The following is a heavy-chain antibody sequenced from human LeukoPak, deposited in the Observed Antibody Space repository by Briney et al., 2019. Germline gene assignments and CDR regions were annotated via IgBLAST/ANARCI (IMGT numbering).Heavy chain of an antibody. V-gene: IGHV3-48*03. J-gene: IGHJ4*02. CDR1: GFTFSSYE. Sequence: GGSLRLSCAASGFTFSSYEMNWVRQAPGKGLEWVSYISSSGSTIYYADSVKGRFTISRDNAKNSLYLQMNSLRAEDTAVYYCARDLGYSSSSGNWGQGTLVTVS. D-gene: IGHD6-6*01. CDR2: ISSSGSTI. CDR3: ARDLGYSSSSGN.